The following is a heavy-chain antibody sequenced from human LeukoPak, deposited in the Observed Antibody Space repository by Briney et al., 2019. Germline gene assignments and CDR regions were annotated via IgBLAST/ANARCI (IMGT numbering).Heavy chain of an antibody. Sequence: PSETLSLTCTVSGVSISSGDYYWSWIRQPPGKGLEWIGYTYYSGSTYYNPSLKSRVTISVDTSKNQFSLKLSSVTAADTAVYYCARPYYYDSRIDPCGQGTRVTVSS. CDR3: ARPYYYDSRIDP. V-gene: IGHV4-30-4*01. CDR2: TYYSGST. CDR1: GVSISSGDYY. J-gene: IGHJ5*02. D-gene: IGHD3-22*01.